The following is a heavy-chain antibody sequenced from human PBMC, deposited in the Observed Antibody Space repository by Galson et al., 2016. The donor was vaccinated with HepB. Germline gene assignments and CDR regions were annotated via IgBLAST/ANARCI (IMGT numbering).Heavy chain of an antibody. CDR2: INFGST. CDR1: GDSIGSDY. Sequence: SETLSLTCNVSGDSIGSDYWNWIRQPPGKGLEWIGYINFGSTTYNPSLQSRVTIPVDRSKNHFSLTLKSMTVADTAVYYCASASKQLGWGYGMDVWGQGTAVTVSS. J-gene: IGHJ6*02. V-gene: IGHV4-59*01. D-gene: IGHD2-21*01. CDR3: ASASKQLGWGYGMDV.